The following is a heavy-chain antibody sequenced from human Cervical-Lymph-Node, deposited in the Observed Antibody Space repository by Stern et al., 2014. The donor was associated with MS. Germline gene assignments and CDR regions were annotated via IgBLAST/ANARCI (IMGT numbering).Heavy chain of an antibody. CDR1: GYNFTSYW. CDR2: LYPGDSDT. CDR3: ARHCAKREQCAFDY. Sequence: EVHLVESGAEVKKPGESLKISCKGSGYNFTSYWIGWVRQMPGKGLEWMGILYPGDSDTRYSPSFQGQVTISADKSISTAYLQWSSLKASDTAMYYCARHCAKREQCAFDYWGQGTLVTVSS. V-gene: IGHV5-51*01. J-gene: IGHJ4*02. D-gene: IGHD6-19*01.